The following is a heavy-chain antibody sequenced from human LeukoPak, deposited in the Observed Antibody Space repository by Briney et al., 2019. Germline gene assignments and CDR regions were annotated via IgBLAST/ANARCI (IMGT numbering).Heavy chain of an antibody. CDR1: GYSFTSYW. V-gene: IGHV5-51*01. D-gene: IGHD2-2*01. Sequence: GESLKISCKGSGYSFTSYWIGWVRQMPGKGLEWMGIIYPGDSDTRYSPSFQGQVTISADKSISTAYLQWSSLKASDTAMYYCARGYCSSTSCYGMWPTDYWAQGTLVTVSS. CDR3: ARGYCSSTSCYGMWPTDY. J-gene: IGHJ4*02. CDR2: IYPGDSDT.